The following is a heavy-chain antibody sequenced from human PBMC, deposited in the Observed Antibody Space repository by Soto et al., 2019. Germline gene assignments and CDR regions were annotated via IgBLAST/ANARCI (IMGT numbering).Heavy chain of an antibody. CDR2: ISGSGGST. V-gene: IGHV3-23*01. CDR1: GFTFSSYA. J-gene: IGHJ4*02. Sequence: PVGSLRLSCAASGFTFSSYAMSWVRQAPGKGLEWVSAISGSGGSTYYADSVKGRFTISRDNSKNTLYLQMNSLRAEDTAVYYCAKGYSSSWLRTYFDYWGQGTLVTVSS. D-gene: IGHD6-13*01. CDR3: AKGYSSSWLRTYFDY.